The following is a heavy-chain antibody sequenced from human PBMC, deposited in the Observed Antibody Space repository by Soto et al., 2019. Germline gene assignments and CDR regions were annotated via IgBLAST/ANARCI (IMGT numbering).Heavy chain of an antibody. Sequence: SETRSLTCTVSGGSISSGGYYWSWIRQHPGKGLEWIGCIYYSGSTYYNPSLKSRVTISVDTSKNQFSLKLSSVTAADTAVYYCARSVDTAMANVDYWGQGTLVTVSS. D-gene: IGHD5-18*01. CDR2: IYYSGST. V-gene: IGHV4-31*03. CDR1: GGSISSGGYY. J-gene: IGHJ4*02. CDR3: ARSVDTAMANVDY.